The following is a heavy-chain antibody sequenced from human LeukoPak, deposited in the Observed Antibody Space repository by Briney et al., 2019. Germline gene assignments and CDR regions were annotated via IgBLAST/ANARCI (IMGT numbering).Heavy chain of an antibody. Sequence: QPGGSLRLSCAASGFTFSNYVMTWVRQPPGKGLEWVSAIGNSGSNTDHADSVKGRFTISRDNSKNTLYLQMNSLRAEDTAIYYCARASPDYYWYFALWGRGTLVTVSS. CDR2: IGNSGSNT. J-gene: IGHJ2*01. CDR1: GFTFSNYV. V-gene: IGHV3-23*01. D-gene: IGHD5-12*01. CDR3: ARASPDYYWYFAL.